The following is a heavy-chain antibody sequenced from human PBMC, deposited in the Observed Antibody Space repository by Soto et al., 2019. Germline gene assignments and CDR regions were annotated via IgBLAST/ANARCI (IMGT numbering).Heavy chain of an antibody. D-gene: IGHD3-22*01. CDR1: GFPFTIYS. CDR3: VRDLYPPETNYDSRAFDF. Sequence: KTGGSLRLSCAASGFPFTIYSINWVRQAPGKGLEWVSSISSSGAYKYYADSVKARFTISRDNAKNSLYLQINNLRAEDTALYFCVRDLYPPETNYDSRAFDFWGPGTLVTVSS. V-gene: IGHV3-21*01. J-gene: IGHJ4*02. CDR2: ISSSGAYK.